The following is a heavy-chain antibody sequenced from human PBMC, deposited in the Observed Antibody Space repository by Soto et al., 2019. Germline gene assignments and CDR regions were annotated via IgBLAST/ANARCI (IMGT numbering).Heavy chain of an antibody. D-gene: IGHD1-26*01. CDR1: GFNFRDFW. CDR2: IPSDGRDV. CDR3: TRDDSGLGIDY. J-gene: IGHJ4*02. Sequence: GGSLRLSCEASGFNFRDFWMHWVRQPPGKGPEWVSNIPSDGRDVSYADSVRGRFTISRDDARNTLYLQMSDLRVEDTAIYYCTRDDSGLGIDYWGQGTQVTV. V-gene: IGHV3-74*01.